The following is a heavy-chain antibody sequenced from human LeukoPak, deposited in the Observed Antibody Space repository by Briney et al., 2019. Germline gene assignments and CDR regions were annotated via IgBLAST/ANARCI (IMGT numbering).Heavy chain of an antibody. Sequence: PSQTLSLTCTVSGGSISSGSYYWSWIRQPAGKGLEWIGRIFTSGSTNYNPSLKSRVTISIDTSKNQFSLKLSSVTAADTAVYYCARVQQLADAFDIWGQGTMVTVSS. J-gene: IGHJ3*02. CDR1: GGSISSGSYY. CDR2: IFTSGST. CDR3: ARVQQLADAFDI. V-gene: IGHV4-61*02. D-gene: IGHD6-13*01.